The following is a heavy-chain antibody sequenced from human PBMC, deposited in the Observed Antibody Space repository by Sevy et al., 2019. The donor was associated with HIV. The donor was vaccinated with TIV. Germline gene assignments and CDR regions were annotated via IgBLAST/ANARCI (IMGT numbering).Heavy chain of an antibody. CDR3: TKGLSHDDFWNDGMDV. D-gene: IGHD3-3*01. CDR2: ISGIDDTK. V-gene: IGHV3-23*01. CDR1: GFTFSSYA. J-gene: IGHJ6*02. Sequence: GGSLRLSCAASGFTFSSYAMNWVRQAPGKGLEWVSSISGIDDTKYYADSVKGRFTISGDNSRNTLYVQMNSLRAEDTAVYCCTKGLSHDDFWNDGMDVWGQGTTVTVSS.